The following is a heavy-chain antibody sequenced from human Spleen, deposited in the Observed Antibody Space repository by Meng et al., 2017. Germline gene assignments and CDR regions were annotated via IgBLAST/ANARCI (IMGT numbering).Heavy chain of an antibody. Sequence: GESLKISCAASGFTFDDYGMSWVRQAPGKGLEWVSGINWNGDSTSYADSVKGRFTISRDNAENSLYLQVNSLRAEDTALYYCARDRHSTSMILAVTYFDYWGQGTLVTVSS. J-gene: IGHJ4*02. CDR2: INWNGDST. CDR3: ARDRHSTSMILAVTYFDY. V-gene: IGHV3-20*04. CDR1: GFTFDDYG. D-gene: IGHD3-22*01.